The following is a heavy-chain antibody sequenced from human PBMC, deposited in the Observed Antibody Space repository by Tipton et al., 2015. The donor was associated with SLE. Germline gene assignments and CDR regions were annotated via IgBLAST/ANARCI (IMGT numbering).Heavy chain of an antibody. CDR1: GGSISSNNYY. Sequence: TLSLTCTVSGGSISSNNYYWGWIRQPPGKGLEWIGTIYYSGTTYYNPSLKSRATISLDTPKNQFSLKLSAVTAADTAVYYCARSPPRYSTSSYFDYWGQGTLVTVSS. CDR2: IYYSGTT. D-gene: IGHD6-6*01. CDR3: ARSPPRYSTSSYFDY. J-gene: IGHJ4*02. V-gene: IGHV4-39*07.